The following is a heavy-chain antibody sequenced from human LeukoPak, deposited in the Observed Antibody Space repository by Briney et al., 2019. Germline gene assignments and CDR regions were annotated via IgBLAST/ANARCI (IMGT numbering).Heavy chain of an antibody. CDR1: GYTFTSYD. D-gene: IGHD6-19*01. Sequence: GASVKVSCKASGYTFTSYDINWVRQATGQGLEWMGWMNPNSGNTGYAQKFQGRVTITTDESTSTAYMELSSLRSEDTAVYYCARSEAGPGAGSDYWGQGTLVTVSS. J-gene: IGHJ4*02. CDR2: MNPNSGNT. V-gene: IGHV1-8*01. CDR3: ARSEAGPGAGSDY.